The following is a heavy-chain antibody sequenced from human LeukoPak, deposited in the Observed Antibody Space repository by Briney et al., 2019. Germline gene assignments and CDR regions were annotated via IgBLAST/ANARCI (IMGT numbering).Heavy chain of an antibody. J-gene: IGHJ3*02. CDR2: INHSGST. CDR3: ARPVARMAPLDI. Sequence: SETLSLTCAVYGGSFSGYYWSWIRQPPGKGLEWIGEINHSGSTNYNPSLKSRVTISVDTSKNQFSLKLSSVTAADTAVYYCARPVARMAPLDIWGQGTMVTVSS. D-gene: IGHD5-12*01. V-gene: IGHV4-34*01. CDR1: GGSFSGYY.